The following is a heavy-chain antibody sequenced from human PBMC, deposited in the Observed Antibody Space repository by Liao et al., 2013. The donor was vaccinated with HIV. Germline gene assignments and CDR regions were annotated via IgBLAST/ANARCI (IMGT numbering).Heavy chain of an antibody. CDR3: ATGYYDSSGYFKAAFDI. CDR2: IYYSGST. V-gene: IGHV4-30-4*08. D-gene: IGHD3-22*01. Sequence: QVQLQESGPGLVKPSQTLSLTCTVSGGSISSGDYYWSWIRQSPREGLEWIGNIYYSGSTNYNPSLKSRVTISIDTSKNQFSLKLSSVPAADTAVYYCATGYYDSSGYFKAAFDIWGQGTMVTVSS. CDR1: GGSISSGDYY. J-gene: IGHJ3*02.